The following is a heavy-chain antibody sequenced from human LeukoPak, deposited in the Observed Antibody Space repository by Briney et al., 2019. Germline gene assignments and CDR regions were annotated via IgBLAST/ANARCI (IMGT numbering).Heavy chain of an antibody. J-gene: IGHJ4*02. V-gene: IGHV4-59*01. Sequence: PSETLSLTCTVSGGSINPYYWSWSRQPPGKVLEWIGYIYYSGNTNYNPSLKSRVTMSVDTSKNHFSLKLSSVTAADTAVYYCARGSRDYDFWSGYSLIDYWGQGTLVTVSS. CDR3: ARGSRDYDFWSGYSLIDY. CDR1: GGSINPYY. D-gene: IGHD3-3*01. CDR2: IYYSGNT.